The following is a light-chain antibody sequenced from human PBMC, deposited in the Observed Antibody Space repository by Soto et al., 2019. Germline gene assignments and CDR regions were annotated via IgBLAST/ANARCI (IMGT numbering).Light chain of an antibody. CDR3: SSYTSSITLGV. CDR2: DVS. Sequence: QSAITQPASMVGPPGQPITISCTGTSSDVGGYNYVSWYQQHPDKAPKLMIYDVSNRPSGVSNRFSGSKSGNTASLTISGLQAEDEADYYCSSYTSSITLGVFGTGTKVTVL. CDR1: SSDVGGYNY. V-gene: IGLV2-14*01. J-gene: IGLJ1*01.